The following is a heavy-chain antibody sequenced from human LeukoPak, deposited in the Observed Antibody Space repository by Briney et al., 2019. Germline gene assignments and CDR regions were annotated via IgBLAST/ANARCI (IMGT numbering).Heavy chain of an antibody. CDR2: INPTGGTT. CDR1: GYTFSNYY. V-gene: IGHV1-46*01. J-gene: IGHJ5*02. Sequence: ASVKVSCKASGYTFSNYYMHWVRPAPGQGLEWMGIINPTGGTTSNAPKFQGRVTVTRDTSTSTVYMEVSSLTSEDTAVYYCARGRRSTPGSWGQGTLVTVSS. CDR3: ARGRRSTPGS.